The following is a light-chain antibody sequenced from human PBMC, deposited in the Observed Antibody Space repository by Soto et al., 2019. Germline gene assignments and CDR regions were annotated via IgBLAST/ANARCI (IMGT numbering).Light chain of an antibody. Sequence: EIVMTQSPATLSVSPGERVTLSCRASQSVSSYLAWYQQKPGQPPRLLIYDASTRATGIPARFSGSWSGTEFSLPVTSLQSEDFSIYYCHQYNTWPFFTFGPGTRVDI. CDR1: QSVSSY. CDR3: HQYNTWPFFT. J-gene: IGKJ3*01. V-gene: IGKV3-15*01. CDR2: DAS.